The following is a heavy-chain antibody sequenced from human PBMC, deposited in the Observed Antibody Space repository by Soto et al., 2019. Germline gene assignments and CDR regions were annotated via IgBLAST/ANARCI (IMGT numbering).Heavy chain of an antibody. Sequence: GGSLRLSCAASGFTFSSYGMHWVRQAPGKGPEWVAVVSYDGSNKYYADSVKGRFTISRDNSKNTLYLQMNSLRAEDTAVYYCAKSEADPPIVVVPAAIHCYYYYLNVWGKGTTVTVSS. D-gene: IGHD2-2*02. V-gene: IGHV3-30*18. CDR3: AKSEADPPIVVVPAAIHCYYYYLNV. J-gene: IGHJ6*03. CDR2: VSYDGSNK. CDR1: GFTFSSYG.